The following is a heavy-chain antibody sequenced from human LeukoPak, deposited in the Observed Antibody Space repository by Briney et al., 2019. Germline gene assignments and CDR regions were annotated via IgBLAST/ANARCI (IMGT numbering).Heavy chain of an antibody. CDR2: IWYDGSNK. V-gene: IGHV3-33*01. CDR3: ARETTVVTRGYYDY. D-gene: IGHD4-23*01. J-gene: IGHJ4*02. CDR1: GFTFSSYG. Sequence: GGSLRLSCAASGFTFSSYGMHWVRQAPGKGLEWVAVIWYDGSNKYYADSVKGRFTISRDNSKNTLYLQMNSLRAEDTAVHYCARETTVVTRGYYDYWGQGTLVTVSS.